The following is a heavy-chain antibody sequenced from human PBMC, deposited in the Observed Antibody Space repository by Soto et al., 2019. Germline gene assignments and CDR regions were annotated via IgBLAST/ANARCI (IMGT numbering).Heavy chain of an antibody. CDR2: IYHSGST. J-gene: IGHJ3*02. CDR3: ARGLVGGAFDI. Sequence: TLSLTCAVSGGSISSGGYSWSWIRQPPGKGLEWIGYIYHSGSTYYNPSLKSRVTISVDTSKNQFSLKLSSVTAADTAVYYCARGLVGGAFDIWGQGTMVTVSS. V-gene: IGHV4-30-2*01. CDR1: GGSISSGGYS.